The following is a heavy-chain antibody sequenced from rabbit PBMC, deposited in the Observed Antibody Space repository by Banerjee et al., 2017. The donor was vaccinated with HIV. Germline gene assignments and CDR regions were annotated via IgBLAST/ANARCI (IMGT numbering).Heavy chain of an antibody. CDR3: ARDTDYALNDFDL. D-gene: IGHD2-1*01. J-gene: IGHJ4*01. Sequence: QEQLVESGGGLVQPEGSLTLTCKASGFTLSSYWMWWVRQAPGKGLEWIACIGAGSSGTTYYASWAKGRFTISSSTSLNSVDLKMTSLTAADTATYFCARDTDYALNDFDLWGPGTLVTVS. V-gene: IGHV1S45*01. CDR1: GFTLSSYW. CDR2: IGAGSSGTT.